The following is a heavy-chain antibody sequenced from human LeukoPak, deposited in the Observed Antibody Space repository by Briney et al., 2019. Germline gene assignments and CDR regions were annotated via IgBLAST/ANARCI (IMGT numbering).Heavy chain of an antibody. Sequence: GGSLRLSCAVSGFTFSSYWMHWVRQDPGKGLVWVSRINTDGSSTSYADSVKGRFTVSRDNAKNTLYLQMNSLRAEDTAVYYCARDREDCSGGSCYANRFDPWGQGTLATVTS. J-gene: IGHJ5*02. CDR2: INTDGSST. CDR3: ARDREDCSGGSCYANRFDP. D-gene: IGHD2-15*01. CDR1: GFTFSSYW. V-gene: IGHV3-74*01.